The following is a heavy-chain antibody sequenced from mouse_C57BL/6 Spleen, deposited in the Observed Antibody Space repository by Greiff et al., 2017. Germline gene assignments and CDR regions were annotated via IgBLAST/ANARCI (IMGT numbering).Heavy chain of an antibody. CDR3: ARAYYDYDNYAMDY. CDR2: ISYDGSN. J-gene: IGHJ4*01. Sequence: DVHLVESGPGLVKPSQSLSLTCSVTGYSITSGYYWNWIRQFPGNKLEWIGYISYDGSNNYNPSLKNRISITRDTSKNQFFLKLNSVTTEDTATYYCARAYYDYDNYAMDYWGQGTSVTVSS. CDR1: GYSITSGYY. D-gene: IGHD2-4*01. V-gene: IGHV3-6*01.